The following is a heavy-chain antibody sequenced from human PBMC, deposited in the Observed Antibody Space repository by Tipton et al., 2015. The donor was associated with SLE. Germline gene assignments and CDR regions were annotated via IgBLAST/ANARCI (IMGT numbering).Heavy chain of an antibody. CDR1: GGSISESTYS. CDR3: ARDPKY. Sequence: TLSLTCTVSGGSISESTYSWDWIRQAPGKGLEWIGSMYFSGNTYYNPFLRSRVTISADTSKNQFSLKLTSVTAADTAVYYCARDPKYWGHGTLVIVSS. V-gene: IGHV4-39*07. CDR2: MYFSGNT. J-gene: IGHJ4*01.